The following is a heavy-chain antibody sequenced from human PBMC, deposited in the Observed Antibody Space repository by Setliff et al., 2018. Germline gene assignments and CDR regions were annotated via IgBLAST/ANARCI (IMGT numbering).Heavy chain of an antibody. Sequence: ASVKVSCKASGGTFTKYGISWVRQAPGQGLEWMGGTIPMFGSTTYAQKFQGRVTIITDESTTTAYMELSSLGSEDTAVYYCVREGVDTRSSTDYRYYMDVWGKGTTVTVSS. CDR2: TIPMFGST. CDR1: GGTFTKYG. D-gene: IGHD5-18*01. CDR3: VREGVDTRSSTDYRYYMDV. J-gene: IGHJ6*03. V-gene: IGHV1-69*05.